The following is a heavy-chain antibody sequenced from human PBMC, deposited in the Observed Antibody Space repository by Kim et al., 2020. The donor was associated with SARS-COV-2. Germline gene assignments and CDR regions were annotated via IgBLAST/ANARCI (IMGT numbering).Heavy chain of an antibody. D-gene: IGHD2-2*01. Sequence: SETLSLTCAVYGGSFSGYYWSWIRQPPGKGLEWIGEINHSGSTNYNPSLKSRVTISVDTSKNQFSLKLSSVTAADTAVYYCARRGVVPPPARITPGAFRYWGQGTLVTVSS. CDR1: GGSFSGYY. J-gene: IGHJ4*02. V-gene: IGHV4-34*01. CDR3: ARRGVVPPPARITPGAFRY. CDR2: INHSGST.